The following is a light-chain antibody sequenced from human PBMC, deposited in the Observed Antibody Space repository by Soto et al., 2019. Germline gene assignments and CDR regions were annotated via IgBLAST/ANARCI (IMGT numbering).Light chain of an antibody. Sequence: QSALTQPASVSGSPGQSIIISCTGTSSDVGGHNYVSWYQHHPGKAPKFIIYDVSNRPSGVSIRFSGSKSGNTASLTISGLQAEDEADYYCQSYTSNSVVFGGGTKLTVL. CDR1: SSDVGGHNY. CDR3: QSYTSNSVV. V-gene: IGLV2-14*03. J-gene: IGLJ2*01. CDR2: DVS.